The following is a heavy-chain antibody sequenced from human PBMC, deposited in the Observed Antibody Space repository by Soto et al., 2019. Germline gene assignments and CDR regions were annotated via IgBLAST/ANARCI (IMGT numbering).Heavy chain of an antibody. V-gene: IGHV3-7*03. CDR2: TRPDGSET. CDR1: EFTFSSYW. CDR3: ARDDGYRSIDY. D-gene: IGHD5-18*01. J-gene: IGHJ4*02. Sequence: EVQLVESGGTLVQPGGSLRLSCAASEFTFSSYWMAWVRQIPGKGLEWVTNTRPDGSETYYLDSVKGRFTISRDNAKFSLYLQMDSLRGDDTAVYYCARDDGYRSIDYWGQGTLVTVS.